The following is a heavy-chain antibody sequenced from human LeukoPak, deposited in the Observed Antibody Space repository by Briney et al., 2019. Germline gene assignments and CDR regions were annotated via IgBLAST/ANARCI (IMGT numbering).Heavy chain of an antibody. J-gene: IGHJ4*02. CDR2: IRYDGSIK. Sequence: GGPLRLSCAASGFTFSSYGIHWVRQAPGKGLEWVAFIRYDGSIKYFADSVKGRFTISRDNSKNTLYLQMNLRADDTAVYYCAKSFRSGWYRGVIDYWGQGTLVTVSS. V-gene: IGHV3-30*02. CDR3: AKSFRSGWYRGVIDY. CDR1: GFTFSSYG. D-gene: IGHD6-13*01.